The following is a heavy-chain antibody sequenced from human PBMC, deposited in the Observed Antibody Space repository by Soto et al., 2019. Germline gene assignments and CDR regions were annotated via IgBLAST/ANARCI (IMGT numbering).Heavy chain of an antibody. CDR2: IYYSGST. CDR3: ARAALGYCSGGSCYPQLRPIWPDYYYYYYMDV. J-gene: IGHJ6*03. CDR1: GGSISSYY. D-gene: IGHD2-15*01. V-gene: IGHV4-59*01. Sequence: SETLSLTCTVSGGSISSYYWSWIRQPPGKGLEWIGYIYYSGSTNYNPSLKSRVTISVDTSKNQFSLKLSSVTAADTAVYYCARAALGYCSGGSCYPQLRPIWPDYYYYYYMDVWGKGTTVTVSS.